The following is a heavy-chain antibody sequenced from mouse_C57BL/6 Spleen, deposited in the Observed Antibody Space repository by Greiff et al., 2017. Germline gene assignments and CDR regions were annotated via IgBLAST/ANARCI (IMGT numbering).Heavy chain of an antibody. CDR3: ASKGTGDY. D-gene: IGHD4-1*01. J-gene: IGHJ2*01. CDR1: GYSFTGYY. Sequence: VQLKESGPELVKPGASVKISCKASGYSFTGYYMNWVKQSPEKSLEWIGEINPSTGGTTYNQKFKAKATLTVDKSSSTAYMQLKSLTSEDSAVYYCASKGTGDYWGQGTTLTVSS. V-gene: IGHV1-42*01. CDR2: INPSTGGT.